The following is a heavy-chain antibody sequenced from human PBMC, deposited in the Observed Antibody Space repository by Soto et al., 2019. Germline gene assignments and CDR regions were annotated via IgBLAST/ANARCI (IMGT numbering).Heavy chain of an antibody. Sequence: QVQLVESGGGVVQPGRSLRLSCAATGSTFSTFAMHWVRQAPGKGLEWVAVISFDGRNKYYADSVKGRFAISRDNSKNTLYLQMSSLRAEDTAVYYCANGGLMYTAGYWGQGTLVTVSS. CDR1: GSTFSTFA. CDR3: ANGGLMYTAGY. D-gene: IGHD3-10*01. CDR2: ISFDGRNK. J-gene: IGHJ4*02. V-gene: IGHV3-30*18.